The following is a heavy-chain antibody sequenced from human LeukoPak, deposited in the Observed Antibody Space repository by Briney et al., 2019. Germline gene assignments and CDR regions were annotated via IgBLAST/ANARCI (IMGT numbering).Heavy chain of an antibody. CDR2: IIVIFGTP. V-gene: IGHV1-69*13. Sequence: SVKVSCKASGGTFSSYSFSWVRQAPGQGLEWLGGIIVIFGTPNYPQKFHGRVTITADESTSTVYMELSSPRSEDTAMYYCARDVDSSMVTNWFDSWGQGTLVTVSS. CDR3: ARDVDSSMVTNWFDS. J-gene: IGHJ5*01. CDR1: GGTFSSYS. D-gene: IGHD5-18*01.